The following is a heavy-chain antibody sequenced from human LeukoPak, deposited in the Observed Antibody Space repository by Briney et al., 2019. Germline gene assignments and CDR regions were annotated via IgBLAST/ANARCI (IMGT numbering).Heavy chain of an antibody. CDR1: GGSISSYY. CDR3: ARDTRVVWGNYRSNYYFDY. J-gene: IGHJ4*02. V-gene: IGHV4-4*07. D-gene: IGHD3-16*02. Sequence: SETLSLTCTVSGGSISSYYWTWIRQPAGKGLEWIGRIYTSGSTNYNPSLKSRVTMSLDTSKNHFSLKLSSVTAADTDVYYCARDTRVVWGNYRSNYYFDYWGQGTLVTVSS. CDR2: IYTSGST.